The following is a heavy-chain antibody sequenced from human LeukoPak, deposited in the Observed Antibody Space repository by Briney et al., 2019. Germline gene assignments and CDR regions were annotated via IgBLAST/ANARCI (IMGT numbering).Heavy chain of an antibody. CDR3: ARGQEWELQPPDY. CDR1: GFTFSSYR. Sequence: GGSVRLSCAASGFTFSSYRMSWVRHAPGKGREGAANIQQDGSEKYYVDSVKGRFTIFRDNSKNTLYLQMNSLRAEDTAVYYCARGQEWELQPPDYWGQGTLVTVSS. V-gene: IGHV3-7*01. D-gene: IGHD1-26*01. J-gene: IGHJ4*02. CDR2: IQQDGSEK.